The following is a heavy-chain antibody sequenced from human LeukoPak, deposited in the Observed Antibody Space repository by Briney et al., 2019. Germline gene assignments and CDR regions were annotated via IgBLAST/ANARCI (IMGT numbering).Heavy chain of an antibody. J-gene: IGHJ4*02. Sequence: SETLSLTCAVYGGSLSGYYWSWIRQPPGKGLEWIGEINHSGSTNYNPSLKSRVTVSLDTSKNQFSLKLSSVTAADTAVYYCARGRAYFDWGQGTLVTVSS. CDR1: GGSLSGYY. CDR2: INHSGST. V-gene: IGHV4-34*01. CDR3: ARGRAYFD. D-gene: IGHD3-9*01.